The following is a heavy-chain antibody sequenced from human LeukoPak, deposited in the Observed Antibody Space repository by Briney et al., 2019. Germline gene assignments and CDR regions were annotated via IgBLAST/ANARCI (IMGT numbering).Heavy chain of an antibody. Sequence: PGGSLRLSCAASGFTFSSYSMNWVRQAPGKGLEWVSYISSSSSTIYYADSVKGRFTISRDNAKNSLYLQMNSLRAEDTAVYYCARAGRGAFDIWGQGTMVTVSS. CDR2: ISSSSSTI. D-gene: IGHD3-10*01. CDR1: GFTFSSYS. CDR3: ARAGRGAFDI. J-gene: IGHJ3*02. V-gene: IGHV3-48*01.